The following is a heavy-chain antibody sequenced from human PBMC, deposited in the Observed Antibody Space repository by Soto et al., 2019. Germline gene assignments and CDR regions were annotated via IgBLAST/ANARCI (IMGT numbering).Heavy chain of an antibody. V-gene: IGHV3-23*01. D-gene: IGHD3-16*01. CDR3: AKLPVWRSEHVSY. CDR2: IRASEGTT. CDR1: GLTLRAYA. Sequence: EVQLLESGGGLVQPGGSLRLSCAGSGLTLRAYAMGWVRQAPGKGLEWVSGIRASEGTTLYADSVKGRFTISRDDSKNTLSLQMNSLRAEDTALYYCAKLPVWRSEHVSYWGQGTLVTVSS. J-gene: IGHJ4*02.